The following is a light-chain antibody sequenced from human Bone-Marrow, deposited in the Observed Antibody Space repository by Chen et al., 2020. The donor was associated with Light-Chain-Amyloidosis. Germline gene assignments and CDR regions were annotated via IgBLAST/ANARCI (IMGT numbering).Light chain of an antibody. V-gene: IGLV1-40*01. CDR1: SSIIGAGYD. CDR3: QSYDSSLGGWV. J-gene: IGLJ3*02. Sequence: QSVLTQPPSVSGAPGQRVTISCPGSSSIIGAGYDLHWYQQFPGAAPKVFIFGNNNRPSGVPGRFSGSKSGTSASLAITGLQAEDEAVYYCQSYDSSLGGWVFGGGTKLTVL. CDR2: GNN.